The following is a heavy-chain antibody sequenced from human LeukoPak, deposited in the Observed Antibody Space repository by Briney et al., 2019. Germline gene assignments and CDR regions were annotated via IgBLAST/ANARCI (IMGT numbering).Heavy chain of an antibody. V-gene: IGHV3-23*01. J-gene: IGHJ4*02. CDR2: ISGSGGST. CDR3: AKADYYDSSGYINFDY. D-gene: IGHD3-22*01. CDR1: GFTFSSYA. Sequence: GGSLRLSCAASGFTFSSYAMSWVRQAPGKGLEWVSAISGSGGSTYYADSVKGRFTISRDNAKNSLYLQMNSLRAEDTALYYCAKADYYDSSGYINFDYWGQGTLVTVSS.